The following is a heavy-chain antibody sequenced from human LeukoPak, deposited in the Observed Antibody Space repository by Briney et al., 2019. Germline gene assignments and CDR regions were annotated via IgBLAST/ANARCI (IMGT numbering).Heavy chain of an antibody. CDR3: ARGIYGAQDS. CDR2: THPKGTT. V-gene: IGHV4-38-2*02. D-gene: IGHD2/OR15-2a*01. CDR1: DFSISSGYY. J-gene: IGHJ4*02. Sequence: NLSETLSLTCNVSDFSISSGYYWAWIRQSPGKGLEWIGSTHPKGTTYYKPSLKSRLTISVDTSKNLLSLKLNSVTATDTAVYFCARGIYGAQDSWGQGTLVTVSS.